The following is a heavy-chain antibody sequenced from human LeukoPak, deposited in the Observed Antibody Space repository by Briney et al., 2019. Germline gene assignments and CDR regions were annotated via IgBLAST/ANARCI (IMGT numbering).Heavy chain of an antibody. CDR2: INPSGGST. CDR3: ARDGTPAFYYYMDV. CDR1: GYTFTSYF. V-gene: IGHV1-46*01. Sequence: ASVKVSCKASGYTFTSYFIHWVRQAPGQGLEWMGIINPSGGSTNYAQKFQGRVTMTRDTSTSTVYMELSSLRSEDTAVYFCARDGTPAFYYYMDVWGKGTTVTISS. J-gene: IGHJ6*03.